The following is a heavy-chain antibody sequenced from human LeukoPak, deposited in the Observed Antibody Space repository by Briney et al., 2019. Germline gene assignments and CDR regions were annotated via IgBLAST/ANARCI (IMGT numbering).Heavy chain of an antibody. Sequence: GGSLRLSCAASGFTLSSYSMNWVRQAPGKGLEWVSSISSSSSYIYYADSVKGRFTISRDNAKNSLYLQMNSLRAEDTAVYYCARLWFGELFIFDYWGQGTLVTVSS. CDR3: ARLWFGELFIFDY. V-gene: IGHV3-21*01. D-gene: IGHD3-10*01. CDR2: ISSSSSYI. J-gene: IGHJ4*02. CDR1: GFTLSSYS.